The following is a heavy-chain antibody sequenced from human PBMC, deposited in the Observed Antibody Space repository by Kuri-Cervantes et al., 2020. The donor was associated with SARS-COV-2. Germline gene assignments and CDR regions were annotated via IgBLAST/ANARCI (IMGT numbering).Heavy chain of an antibody. CDR1: GFTFADYA. CDR2: ISASGGSA. Sequence: GGSLRLSCAASGFTFADYAMSWVRQAPGKGLEWVSSISASGGSANYADSVKGRLAVSRDNSKNTLYLQINSLRAEDTAVYYCAKGDYCSSTSCYSYYYYYGMDVWGQGTTVTVSS. J-gene: IGHJ6*02. CDR3: AKGDYCSSTSCYSYYYYYGMDV. D-gene: IGHD2-2*01. V-gene: IGHV3-23*01.